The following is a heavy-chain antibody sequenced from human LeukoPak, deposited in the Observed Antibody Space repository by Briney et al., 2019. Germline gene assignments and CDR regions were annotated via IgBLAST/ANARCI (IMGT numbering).Heavy chain of an antibody. V-gene: IGHV1-18*01. D-gene: IGHD3-3*01. CDR3: TANLISIFGVGY. CDR2: ISAYNGNT. J-gene: IGHJ4*02. CDR1: GYTFTSYG. Sequence: ASVKVSCKASGYTFTSYGISWVRQAPGQGLEWMGWISAYNGNTNYAQKLQGRVTMTTDTSTSTAYMELRSLRSEDTAIYYCTANLISIFGVGYWGQGTLVTVSS.